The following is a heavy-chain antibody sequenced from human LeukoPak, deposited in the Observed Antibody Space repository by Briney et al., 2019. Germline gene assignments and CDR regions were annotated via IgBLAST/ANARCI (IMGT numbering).Heavy chain of an antibody. Sequence: PSETLSLTCTVSGGSISSYYWSWIRQPPGKGLEWVGYIYYSGTTNYNPSLKSRVTISVDTSKNQFSLKLSSVTAADTAVYYCARGVYIAAAQYGYWGQGTLVTVSS. V-gene: IGHV4-59*01. CDR3: ARGVYIAAAQYGY. CDR1: GGSISSYY. J-gene: IGHJ4*02. CDR2: IYYSGTT. D-gene: IGHD6-13*01.